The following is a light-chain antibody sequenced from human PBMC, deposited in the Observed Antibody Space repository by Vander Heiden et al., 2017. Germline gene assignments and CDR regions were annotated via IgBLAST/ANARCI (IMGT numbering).Light chain of an antibody. CDR2: AAS. V-gene: IGKV1-39*01. J-gene: IGKJ1*01. CDR1: QSISNY. CDR3: QHSYTIPWT. Sequence: DIQMTQSQSSLSASVGDRVAITCRASQSISNYLNWFQQIPGKATQVLIYAASSLQSGVPSRFGVSGSGTDFTLTITSLQPEDSAIYYCQHSYTIPWTFGQGTQVEI.